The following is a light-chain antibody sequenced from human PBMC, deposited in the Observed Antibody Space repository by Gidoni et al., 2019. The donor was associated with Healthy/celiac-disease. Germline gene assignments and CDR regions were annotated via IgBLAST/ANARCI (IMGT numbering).Light chain of an antibody. J-gene: IGLJ2*01. CDR2: QDS. V-gene: IGLV3-1*01. CDR1: QLEDKY. Sequence: SYELTPPPPVFGSPGQTARITCSGDQLEDKYACWYQQKPGQSPVLVIYQDSKRPSGIPERFSGSNSGNTATLTSSGTQAMDEADYYGQAWDSSTHVVFGGGTKLTVL. CDR3: QAWDSSTHVV.